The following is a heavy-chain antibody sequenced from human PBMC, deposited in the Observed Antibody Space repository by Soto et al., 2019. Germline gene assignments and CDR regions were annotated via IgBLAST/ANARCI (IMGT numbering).Heavy chain of an antibody. V-gene: IGHV1-2*02. CDR2: VNPYSGAT. D-gene: IGHD5-18*01. CDR3: ARLYSSGGRYGMDV. CDR1: GYIFTDYY. J-gene: IGHJ6*02. Sequence: ASVKVSCKASGYIFTDYYIHWVRQAPGQGLEWMGWVNPYSGATKFAQKFHGRVTMTKDTSINTAYMDLTRLRSDDMGVYYCARLYSSGGRYGMDVWGQGTTVTVSS.